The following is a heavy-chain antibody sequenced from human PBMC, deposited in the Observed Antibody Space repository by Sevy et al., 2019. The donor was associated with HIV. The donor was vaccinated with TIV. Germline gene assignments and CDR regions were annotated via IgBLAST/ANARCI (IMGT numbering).Heavy chain of an antibody. CDR1: GFTFSRYS. J-gene: IGHJ5*02. Sequence: GGSLRLSCAASGFTFSRYSMNWVRQAPGKGLEWVSYISSHGSTLYYADSVKGRFTISRDNAVNSLYLQMNSLRDEDTAVYYCARDDSIGQYLNYFDPWGPGTLVTISS. V-gene: IGHV3-48*02. D-gene: IGHD6-25*01. CDR3: ARDDSIGQYLNYFDP. CDR2: ISSHGSTL.